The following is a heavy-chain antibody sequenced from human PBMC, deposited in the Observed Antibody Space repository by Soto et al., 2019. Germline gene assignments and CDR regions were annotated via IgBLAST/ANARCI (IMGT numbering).Heavy chain of an antibody. J-gene: IGHJ4*02. CDR2: ISGSCGST. V-gene: IGHV3-23*01. CDR3: AKEIVGATTGDY. D-gene: IGHD1-26*01. CDR1: GFTFSSYA. Sequence: PGGSLRLSCAASGFTFSSYAMSWVRQAPGKGLEWVSAISGSCGSTYYADSVKGRFTITRDNSKNTLYLQMNSLRAEDTAVYYCAKEIVGATTGDYWGQGTLVTVSS.